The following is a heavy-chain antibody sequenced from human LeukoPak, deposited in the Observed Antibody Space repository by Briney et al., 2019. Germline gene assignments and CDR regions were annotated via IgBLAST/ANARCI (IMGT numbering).Heavy chain of an antibody. CDR1: GFTVSSNY. CDR2: IYSGGST. D-gene: IGHD3-22*01. CDR3: ARGGDSSGYYYPLDNWFDP. J-gene: IGHJ5*02. Sequence: GGSLRLSCAASGFTVSSNYMSWVHQAPGKGLEWVPVIYSGGSTYYADSVKGRFTISRDNSKNTLYLQMNSLRAEDTAVYYCARGGDSSGYYYPLDNWFDPWGQGTLVTVSS. V-gene: IGHV3-53*01.